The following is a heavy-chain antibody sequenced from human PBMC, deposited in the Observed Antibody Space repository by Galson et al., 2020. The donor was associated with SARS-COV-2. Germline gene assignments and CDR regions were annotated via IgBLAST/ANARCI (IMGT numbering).Heavy chain of an antibody. Sequence: GGPLRLSCAASRFTFSRYWKSWVRQAPGKGMEWVANIKQEGSEKYYVDSVKGRFTISRDNAKNSLYLQMNSLRAEDTAVYYCAKDVGRSNYYDSSGYTTGYAFDIWGQGTMVTVSS. CDR3: AKDVGRSNYYDSSGYTTGYAFDI. D-gene: IGHD3-22*01. J-gene: IGHJ3*02. CDR1: RFTFSRYW. CDR2: IKQEGSEK. V-gene: IGHV3-7*01.